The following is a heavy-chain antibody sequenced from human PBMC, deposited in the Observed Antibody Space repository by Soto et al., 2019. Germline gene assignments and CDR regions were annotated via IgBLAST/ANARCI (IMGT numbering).Heavy chain of an antibody. CDR1: GYSFTSYW. CDR2: TYPGDSDT. D-gene: IGHD1-26*01. CDR3: VVQRKLPWVNY. Sequence: GESLKISCKGSGYSFTSYWIGWVRQMPGKGLEWMGITYPGDSDTRYSPSFQGRVTISADNSINTAYLQWSSLKASDTAMYYCVVQRKLPWVNYWAQATLVTVSS. J-gene: IGHJ4*02. V-gene: IGHV5-51*01.